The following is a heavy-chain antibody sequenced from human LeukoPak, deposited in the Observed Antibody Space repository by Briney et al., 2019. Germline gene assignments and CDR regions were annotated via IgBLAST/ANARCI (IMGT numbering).Heavy chain of an antibody. J-gene: IGHJ4*02. CDR2: ISSSSGYI. CDR1: GFTFSSYS. V-gene: IGHV3-21*01. Sequence: GGSLRLSCAASGFTFSSYSMNWVRQAPGKGLEWVSSISSSSGYIYYADSVKGRFTISRDNAKNSLYLQMNSLRAEDTAVYYCAREPYDSSGYYADYWGQGTLVTVSS. D-gene: IGHD3-22*01. CDR3: AREPYDSSGYYADY.